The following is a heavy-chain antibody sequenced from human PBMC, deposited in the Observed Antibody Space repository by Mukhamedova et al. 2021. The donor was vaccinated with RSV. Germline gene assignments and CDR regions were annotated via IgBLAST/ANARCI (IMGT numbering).Heavy chain of an antibody. V-gene: IGHV4-59*01. J-gene: IGHJ4*02. CDR3: AKARIVGATYYFDY. Sequence: QPPGKRLEWIGYIYYSGSTNYNPSLKSRVTISVDTSKNQFSLKLSSVTAADTAVYYCAKARIVGATYYFDYWGQGTLVTVSS. CDR2: IYYSGST. D-gene: IGHD1-26*01.